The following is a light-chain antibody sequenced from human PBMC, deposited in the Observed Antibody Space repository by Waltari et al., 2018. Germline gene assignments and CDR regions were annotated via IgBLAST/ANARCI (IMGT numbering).Light chain of an antibody. J-gene: IGKJ3*01. CDR2: GAS. V-gene: IGKV1-33*01. CDR3: QQYDNLLTFT. Sequence: DIQMDQSPSSLSASVGDRVTISCQASQDISNYLNWYQQKPGKAPKLLIYGASNLEPGVPSRFSGSGSGTDFTFTIHSLQPEDIATYYCQQYDNLLTFTFGPGTKVDIK. CDR1: QDISNY.